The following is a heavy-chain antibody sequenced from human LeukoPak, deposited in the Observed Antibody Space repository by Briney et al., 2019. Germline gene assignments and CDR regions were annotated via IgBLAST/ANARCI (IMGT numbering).Heavy chain of an antibody. D-gene: IGHD3-22*01. Sequence: GGSLRLSCAASGFTFSSYGMHWVRQAPGKGLEWVAVIWYDGSNKYYADSVKGRFTISRDNSKNTLYLQMNSLRAEDTAVYYCVKDGPIDSSGYADYWGQGTLVTVSS. V-gene: IGHV3-33*06. CDR1: GFTFSSYG. J-gene: IGHJ4*02. CDR2: IWYDGSNK. CDR3: VKDGPIDSSGYADY.